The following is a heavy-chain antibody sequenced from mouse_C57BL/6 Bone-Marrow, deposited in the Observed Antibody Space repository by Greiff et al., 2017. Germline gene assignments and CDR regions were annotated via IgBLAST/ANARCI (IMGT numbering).Heavy chain of an antibody. CDR2: ISSGGSYT. Sequence: EVQLVESGGDLVKPGGSLKLSCAASGFTFSSYGMSWVRQTPDKRLEWVATISSGGSYTYSPDSVKGRFTISRDNAKNTLYLQMSSLKSEDTAMYYCARQRGYWDFDYWGQGTTLTVSS. V-gene: IGHV5-6*01. D-gene: IGHD2-3*01. CDR1: GFTFSSYG. J-gene: IGHJ2*01. CDR3: ARQRGYWDFDY.